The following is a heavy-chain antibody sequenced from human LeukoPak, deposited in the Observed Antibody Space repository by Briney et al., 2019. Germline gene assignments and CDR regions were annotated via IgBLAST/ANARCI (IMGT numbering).Heavy chain of an antibody. Sequence: GGSLRLSCAASGFTLSNFAMHWVRQATGKGLEWVSAIGTAGDTFYPGPVKGRFTISRENAKNSLYLQMNNLRAEDTAVYYCARQMTPHGNFDYWGQGTLVTVSS. CDR1: GFTLSNFA. V-gene: IGHV3-13*01. CDR2: IGTAGDT. D-gene: IGHD1-26*01. J-gene: IGHJ4*02. CDR3: ARQMTPHGNFDY.